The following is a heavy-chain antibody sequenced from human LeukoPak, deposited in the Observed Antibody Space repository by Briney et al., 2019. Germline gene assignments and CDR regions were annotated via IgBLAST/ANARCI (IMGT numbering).Heavy chain of an antibody. D-gene: IGHD6-19*01. CDR2: IHYSGST. CDR1: GGSISSYY. V-gene: IGHV4-59*01. J-gene: IGHJ4*02. Sequence: SETLSLTRTVSGGSISSYYWSWIRQPPGKGLEWIGYIHYSGSTNYNPSLQSRVTISVDTSKNQFSLNLSSVTAADTAVYYCARGRSSGSEDFWGQGTLVTVSS. CDR3: ARGRSSGSEDF.